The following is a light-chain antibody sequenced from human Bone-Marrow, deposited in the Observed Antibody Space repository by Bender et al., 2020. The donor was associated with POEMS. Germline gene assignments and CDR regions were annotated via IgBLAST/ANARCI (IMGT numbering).Light chain of an antibody. J-gene: IGLJ3*02. CDR3: CSYAGSSTFPV. Sequence: QSALTQPASVSGSPGQSITISCTGTSSDVGSYNLVSWYQQHPGKAPKLMIYESSKRPSGVSNRFSGSKSGNTASRTISGLQAEDEADYYCCSYAGSSTFPVFGGGTKLTVL. CDR1: SSDVGSYNL. CDR2: ESS. V-gene: IGLV2-23*03.